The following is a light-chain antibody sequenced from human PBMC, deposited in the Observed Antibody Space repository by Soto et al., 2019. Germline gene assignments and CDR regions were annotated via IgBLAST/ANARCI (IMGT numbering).Light chain of an antibody. CDR2: EVT. V-gene: IGLV2-14*01. J-gene: IGLJ3*02. CDR3: SSYTSSSPV. CDR1: SSDIGGSNS. Sequence: HSALTQPASVSGSPGQSITISCTGTSSDIGGSNSVSWYQQHPGKAPKLLLYEVTNRASGVSNRFSGSKSANTASLTISGLQADDEADYYCSSYTSSSPVFGGGTKLTVL.